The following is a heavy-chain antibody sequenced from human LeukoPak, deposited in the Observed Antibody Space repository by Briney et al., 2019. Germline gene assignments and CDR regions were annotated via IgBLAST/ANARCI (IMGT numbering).Heavy chain of an antibody. CDR3: ARGGYYGSGNDFRFDP. J-gene: IGHJ5*02. CDR2: IRRSGENT. D-gene: IGHD3-10*01. V-gene: IGHV3-23*01. CDR1: GFTFSSYD. Sequence: GGSLRLSCAASGFTFSSYDMSWVRQAPGRGLEWVSSIRRSGENTYYGDAVKGRFTISRDNSKNTVYLQMNSLRAEDTAVYYCARGGYYGSGNDFRFDPWGQGTLVTVSS.